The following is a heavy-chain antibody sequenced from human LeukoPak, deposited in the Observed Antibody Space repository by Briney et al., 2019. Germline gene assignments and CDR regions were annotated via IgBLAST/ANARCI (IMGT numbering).Heavy chain of an antibody. V-gene: IGHV3-33*01. Sequence: GGSLRLSCAASGFNFSIYGMHWVRQAPGKGLEWVAVIWFDESIKYYADSVKGRFTISRDNSENMLFLQMNSLTAEDTAVYYCGRWALDYWGQGTVVTVSS. CDR1: GFNFSIYG. J-gene: IGHJ4*02. CDR3: GRWALDY. CDR2: IWFDESIK.